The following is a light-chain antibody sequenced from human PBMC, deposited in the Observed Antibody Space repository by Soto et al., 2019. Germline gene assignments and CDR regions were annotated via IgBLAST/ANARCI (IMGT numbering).Light chain of an antibody. CDR2: DAY. CDR1: QSINNY. CDR3: YQRYTTPGLT. Sequence: EIVLTQSPATLSLSPGDRATISCRASQSINNYLAWYQQKPGQAPRLLICDAYTRAASIPARFSGSGSGTDFTLTIISLEPDDDAVSYCYQRYTTPGLTFGDGTKVEIK. J-gene: IGKJ4*01. V-gene: IGKV3-11*01.